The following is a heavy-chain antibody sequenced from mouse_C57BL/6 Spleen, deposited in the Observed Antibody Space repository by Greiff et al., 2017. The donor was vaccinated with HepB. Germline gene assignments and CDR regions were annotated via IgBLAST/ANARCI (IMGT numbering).Heavy chain of an antibody. CDR3: ARRDYYGSRNYAMDY. V-gene: IGHV5-17*01. J-gene: IGHJ4*01. CDR2: ISSGSSTI. Sequence: EVQRVESGGGLVKPGGSLKLSCAASGFTFSDYGIHWVRQAPEKGLEWVAYISSGSSTIYYADTVKGRFTISRDNAKNTLFLQMTSLRSEDTAMYYCARRDYYGSRNYAMDYWGQGTSVTVSS. D-gene: IGHD1-1*01. CDR1: GFTFSDYG.